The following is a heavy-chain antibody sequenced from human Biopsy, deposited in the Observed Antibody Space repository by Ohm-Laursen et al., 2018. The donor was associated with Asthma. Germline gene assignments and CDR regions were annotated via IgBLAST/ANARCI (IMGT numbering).Heavy chain of an antibody. V-gene: IGHV1-24*01. Sequence: ASVTVSCKISGYSLTDLSMRWVRQAPGQGLEWLGGHDHEEGGTVNARRFQGRVTMTEDTSTDTAYMELSSLSSDDTAVYYCASDFPKDYVRYNFQFWGQGTLVTVSS. CDR1: GYSLTDLS. J-gene: IGHJ4*02. CDR2: HDHEEGGT. CDR3: ASDFPKDYVRYNFQF. D-gene: IGHD4-17*01.